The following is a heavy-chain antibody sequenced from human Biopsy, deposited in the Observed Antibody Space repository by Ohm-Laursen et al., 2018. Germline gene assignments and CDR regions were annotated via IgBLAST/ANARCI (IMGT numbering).Heavy chain of an antibody. CDR1: NGSIRNYY. J-gene: IGHJ4*02. CDR2: ISSTGYT. D-gene: IGHD4-23*01. V-gene: IGHV4-4*08. Sequence: SDTLSLTWPVSNGSIRNYYWSWIRQPPGKGLEWIGFISSTGYTSYIPSLKSRVTISVGTSRRQSSLKMRSVTAADTAVYYCAKGRNDNGGMYFGSWGQGTLVTVSS. CDR3: AKGRNDNGGMYFGS.